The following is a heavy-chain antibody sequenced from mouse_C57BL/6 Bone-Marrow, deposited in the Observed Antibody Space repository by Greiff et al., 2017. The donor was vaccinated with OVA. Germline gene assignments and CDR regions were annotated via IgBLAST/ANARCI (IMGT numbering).Heavy chain of an antibody. V-gene: IGHV1-64*01. Sequence: QVQLQQPGAELVKPGASVKLSCKASGYTFTSYWMHWVKQRPGQGLEWIGMIHPNSGSTKYNEKFKSKATLTVDTSSSTAYMQLSSLTSTDSAVYYCARGSAYYSNYYFDYWGQGTTLTVSS. CDR3: ARGSAYYSNYYFDY. CDR2: IHPNSGST. J-gene: IGHJ2*01. CDR1: GYTFTSYW. D-gene: IGHD2-5*01.